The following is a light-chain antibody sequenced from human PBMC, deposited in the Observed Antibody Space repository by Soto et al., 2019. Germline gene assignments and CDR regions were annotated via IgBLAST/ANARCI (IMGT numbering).Light chain of an antibody. V-gene: IGKV1-5*01. Sequence: DIQMTQSPSTLSASVGDRVTITCRASQSISTWLAWYQQKPGNAPKLLIFDASNLESGVPSRFSGSGSGTEFTLTISSLQPDDFATYYCQHYNSYSEAFGQGTKVELK. CDR3: QHYNSYSEA. CDR1: QSISTW. J-gene: IGKJ1*01. CDR2: DAS.